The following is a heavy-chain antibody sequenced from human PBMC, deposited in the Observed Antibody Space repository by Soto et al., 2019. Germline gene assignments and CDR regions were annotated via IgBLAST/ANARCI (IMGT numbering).Heavy chain of an antibody. Sequence: SETLSLTCTVSGGSISSVDYYWTWILQPPGKRLERIGYIYYSGSTYYNPSLKSRVTISVDTSKNQFSLKLSSVTAADTAVYYCARTIAVAGTVKGYYYYGMDVWGQGTTVTVSS. D-gene: IGHD6-19*01. CDR1: GGSISSVDYY. V-gene: IGHV4-30-4*01. CDR3: ARTIAVAGTVKGYYYYGMDV. CDR2: IYYSGST. J-gene: IGHJ6*02.